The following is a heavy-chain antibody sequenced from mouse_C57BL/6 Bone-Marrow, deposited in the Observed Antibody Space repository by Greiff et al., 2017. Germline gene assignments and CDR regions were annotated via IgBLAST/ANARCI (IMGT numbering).Heavy chain of an antibody. J-gene: IGHJ3*01. Sequence: VQLQQPGSELVKPGASVKLSCKASGYTFTSYWMHWVKQRPGQGLEWIGNINPSNGGTNYNEKFKSKATLTVDKSSSTAYMQLSSLTSEDSAVYYCARWGYGNYGAWFAYWGQGTLVTVSA. D-gene: IGHD2-10*02. CDR3: ARWGYGNYGAWFAY. CDR2: INPSNGGT. V-gene: IGHV1-53*01. CDR1: GYTFTSYW.